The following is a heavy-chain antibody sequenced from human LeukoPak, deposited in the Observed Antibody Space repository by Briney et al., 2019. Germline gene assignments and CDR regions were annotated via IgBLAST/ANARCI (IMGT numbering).Heavy chain of an antibody. CDR1: GYTFTSYG. CDR2: ISAYNGNT. CDR3: ARDPRRDIALGYSSGGWFDP. V-gene: IGHV1-18*01. J-gene: IGHJ5*02. D-gene: IGHD6-19*01. Sequence: ASVKVSCKAPGYTFTSYGISWVRQAPGQGLEWMGWISAYNGNTNYAQKLQGRVTMTTDTSTSTAYMELRSLRSDDTAVYYCARDPRRDIALGYSSGGWFDPWGQGTLVTVSS.